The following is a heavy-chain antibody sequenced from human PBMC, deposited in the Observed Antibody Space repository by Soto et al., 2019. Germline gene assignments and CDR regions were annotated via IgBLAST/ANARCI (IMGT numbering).Heavy chain of an antibody. D-gene: IGHD2-21*02. CDR1: GGSFSGYY. CDR3: ATSSSVVVTATTKKCAFDI. V-gene: IGHV4-34*01. Sequence: QVQLQQWGAGLLKPSETLSLTCAVYGGSFSGYYWSWIRQPPGKGLEWIGEINHSGSTNYNPSLKRRVTISVDTSKNQFSLKLISVTAADTAVYYCATSSSVVVTATTKKCAFDIWGQGTMVTVSS. CDR2: INHSGST. J-gene: IGHJ3*02.